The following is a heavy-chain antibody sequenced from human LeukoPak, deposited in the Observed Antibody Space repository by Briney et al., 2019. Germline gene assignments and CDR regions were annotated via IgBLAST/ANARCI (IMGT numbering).Heavy chain of an antibody. Sequence: GGCLRLSCAASGFTYSSYGMTWVRQAPGKGLEWVSGISGSGSRSDYADSVKGRFTISRDNAKNTLYLQMNSLRAEDTAAYYCAKGSREWELLDAFDIWGQGTMVTLSS. V-gene: IGHV3-23*01. CDR3: AKGSREWELLDAFDI. CDR1: GFTYSSYG. CDR2: ISGSGSRS. D-gene: IGHD1-26*01. J-gene: IGHJ3*02.